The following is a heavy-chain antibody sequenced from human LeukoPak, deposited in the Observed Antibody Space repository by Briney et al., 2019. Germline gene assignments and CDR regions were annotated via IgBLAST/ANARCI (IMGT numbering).Heavy chain of an antibody. V-gene: IGHV3-7*01. CDR2: IKQDGSEK. CDR1: GFTFSSYW. Sequence: GGSLRLSCAASGFTFSSYWMSWVRQAPGKGLEWVANIKQDGSEKYYVDSVKGRFTISRDNAKNSLYLQMNSLRAEDTAVYYCARDSGAHGGSYLDYWGQGTLVTVSS. D-gene: IGHD1-26*01. J-gene: IGHJ4*02. CDR3: ARDSGAHGGSYLDY.